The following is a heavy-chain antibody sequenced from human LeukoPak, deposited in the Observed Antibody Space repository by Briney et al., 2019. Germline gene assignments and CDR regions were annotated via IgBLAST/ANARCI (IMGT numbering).Heavy chain of an antibody. Sequence: GGSLRLSCAASGFTFSSYAMSWVRQAPGKGLEWVSAISGSGGSTYYADSVKGLFTISRDNSQNTLYLQMNSLRAEDTAVYYCAKGPGFRLDYWGQGTLATVSS. V-gene: IGHV3-23*01. D-gene: IGHD3-9*01. J-gene: IGHJ4*02. CDR3: AKGPGFRLDY. CDR2: ISGSGGST. CDR1: GFTFSSYA.